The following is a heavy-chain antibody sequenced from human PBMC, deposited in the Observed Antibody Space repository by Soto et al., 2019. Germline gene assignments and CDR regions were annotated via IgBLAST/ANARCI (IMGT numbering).Heavy chain of an antibody. CDR1: GYTLTELS. Sequence: GAPVKVSCKVSGYTLTELSMHWLRQAPGKGLEWMGGFDPEDGETIYAQKFQGRVTMTEDTSTDTAYMELSSLRSEDTAVYYCATNPPKLRFLEWLPGPFDYWGQGTLVTVSS. V-gene: IGHV1-24*01. J-gene: IGHJ4*02. CDR2: FDPEDGET. CDR3: ATNPPKLRFLEWLPGPFDY. D-gene: IGHD3-3*01.